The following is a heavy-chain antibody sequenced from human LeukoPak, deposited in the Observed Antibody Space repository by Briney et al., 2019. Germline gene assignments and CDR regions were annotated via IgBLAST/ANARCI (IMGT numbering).Heavy chain of an antibody. Sequence: GGSLRLSCAASGFTFNSHSMHWVRQAPGKGLEYVSAISSNGGNTYYANSVKGRFTISRDNSKNTLYLQMGSLRPEDMAVYYCATRISWNYVFDYWGQGTLVTVSS. J-gene: IGHJ4*02. CDR2: ISSNGGNT. CDR3: ATRISWNYVFDY. CDR1: GFTFNSHS. D-gene: IGHD1-7*01. V-gene: IGHV3-64*01.